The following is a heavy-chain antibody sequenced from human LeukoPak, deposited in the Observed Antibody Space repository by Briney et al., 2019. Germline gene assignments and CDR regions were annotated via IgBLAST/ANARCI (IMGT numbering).Heavy chain of an antibody. CDR3: AREGGSYSGDAGYFDY. V-gene: IGHV1-2*02. CDR2: INPNSGGT. CDR1: GYTFTSYY. J-gene: IGHJ4*02. Sequence: ASVKVSCKASGYTFTSYYMHWVRQAPGQGLEWMGWINPNSGGTNYAQKFQGRVTMTRDTSISTAYVELSRLRSDDTAVYYCAREGGSYSGDAGYFDYWGQGTLVTVSS. D-gene: IGHD1-26*01.